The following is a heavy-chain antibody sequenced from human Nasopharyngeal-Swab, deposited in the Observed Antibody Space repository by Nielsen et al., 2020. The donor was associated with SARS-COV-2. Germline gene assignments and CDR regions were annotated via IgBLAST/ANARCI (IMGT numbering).Heavy chain of an antibody. CDR1: GFTFDTYG. CDR3: AKGGLSIYGDSYYFDY. Sequence: GGSLRLSCAASGFTFDTYGISWVRQAPGKGLEWVARISGSGSGTSYGDSVQGRFTISRDNSKNIMYLEMNSVRVDDTAVYFCAKGGLSIYGDSYYFDYWGQGSLVTVSS. J-gene: IGHJ4*02. V-gene: IGHV3-23*01. D-gene: IGHD4-17*01. CDR2: ISGSGSGT.